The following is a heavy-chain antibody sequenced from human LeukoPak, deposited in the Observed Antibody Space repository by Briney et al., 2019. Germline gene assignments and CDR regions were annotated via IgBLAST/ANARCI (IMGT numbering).Heavy chain of an antibody. J-gene: IGHJ4*02. Sequence: ASVKVSCKASGGTFSNYAISWVRQAPGQGLEWMGGIIPIFGTANYAQKLQGRVTITADESTSTAYMELSSLRSEDTAVYFCARLRLYYDSSGRGYYFDYWGQGTLVTVSS. CDR1: GGTFSNYA. V-gene: IGHV1-69*13. CDR2: IIPIFGTA. CDR3: ARLRLYYDSSGRGYYFDY. D-gene: IGHD3-22*01.